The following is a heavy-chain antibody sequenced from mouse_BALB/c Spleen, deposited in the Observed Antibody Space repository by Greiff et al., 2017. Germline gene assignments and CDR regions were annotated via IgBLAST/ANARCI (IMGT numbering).Heavy chain of an antibody. Sequence: EVQLQESGGGLVQPGGSLKLSCAASGFTFSSYGMSWVRQTPDKRLELVATINSNGGSTYYPDSVKGRFTISRDNAKNTLYLQMSSLKSEDTAMYYCAREDYYGSSSFDYWGQGTTLTVSS. CDR2: INSNGGST. CDR3: AREDYYGSSSFDY. J-gene: IGHJ2*01. V-gene: IGHV5-6-3*01. CDR1: GFTFSSYG. D-gene: IGHD1-1*01.